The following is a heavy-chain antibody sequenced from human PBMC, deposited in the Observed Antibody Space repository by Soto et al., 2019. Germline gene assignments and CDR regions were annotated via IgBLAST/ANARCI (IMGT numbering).Heavy chain of an antibody. J-gene: IGHJ5*02. V-gene: IGHV4-34*01. D-gene: IGHD2-2*01. Sequence: QVQLQQWGAGLLKPSETLSLTCVVYGGSFSGYYWSWIRQSPGKGLEWIGGINHRGSTNYNPSLEGRVPLSVDQAKNPFSLKLPSVTAADTAMDYCARDGFCTSTTCRVGNWFDPWGQGTLVTVSS. CDR3: ARDGFCTSTTCRVGNWFDP. CDR1: GGSFSGYY. CDR2: INHRGST.